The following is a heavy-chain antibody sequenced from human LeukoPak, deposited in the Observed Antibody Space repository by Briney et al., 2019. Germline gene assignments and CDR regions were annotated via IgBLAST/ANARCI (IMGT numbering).Heavy chain of an antibody. V-gene: IGHV4-34*01. CDR2: INHSGST. Sequence: SETLSLTCGVYGGSFSGYYWSWLRQPPGKGLEWIGEINHSGSTNYNSSLKSRVTISVDTSKNQFSLSLTSVTAADTAVYYCARGRDGFNSLPFDYWGQGTLVTVSS. CDR3: ARGRDGFNSLPFDY. D-gene: IGHD5-24*01. J-gene: IGHJ4*02. CDR1: GGSFSGYY.